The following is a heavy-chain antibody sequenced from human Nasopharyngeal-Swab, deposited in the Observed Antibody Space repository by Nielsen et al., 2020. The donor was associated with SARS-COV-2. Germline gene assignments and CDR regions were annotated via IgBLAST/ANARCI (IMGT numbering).Heavy chain of an antibody. CDR3: ATDLGGGFFEWSFALDH. J-gene: IGHJ4*02. Sequence: GGSLRLSCVVSGFPFNSHHIHWVRQAPGKGLEWVAVVWYDGSHQKYADSAKGRFIITRDNSANTVFLQMNSLRVEDTAVYYCATDLGGGFFEWSFALDHWGQGSLVTVSS. CDR2: VWYDGSHQ. CDR1: GFPFNSHH. D-gene: IGHD3-3*01. V-gene: IGHV3-33*02.